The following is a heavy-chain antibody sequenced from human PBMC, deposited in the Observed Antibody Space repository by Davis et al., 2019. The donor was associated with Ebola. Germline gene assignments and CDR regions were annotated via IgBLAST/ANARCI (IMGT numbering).Heavy chain of an antibody. CDR1: GFTFSSYS. CDR3: ERARGIAARPGWFDP. V-gene: IGHV3-48*02. CDR2: ISSSSSTI. D-gene: IGHD6-6*01. Sequence: GESLKISCAASGFTFSSYSMNWVRQAPGKGLEWVSYISSSSSTIYYADSVKGRFTISRDNAKNSLYLQMSSLRDEDTAVYYCERARGIAARPGWFDPWGQGTLVTVSS. J-gene: IGHJ5*02.